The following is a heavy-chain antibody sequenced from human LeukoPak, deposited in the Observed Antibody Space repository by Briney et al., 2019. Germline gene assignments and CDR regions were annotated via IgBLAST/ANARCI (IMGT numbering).Heavy chain of an antibody. CDR1: GFTFNNYG. CDR3: AKIERATLSFDY. V-gene: IGHV3-30*18. D-gene: IGHD1-26*01. CDR2: ISYDGRNK. J-gene: IGHJ4*02. Sequence: GGSLRLSCAASGFTFNNYGMHWVRQAPGKGLEWVAVISYDGRNKHYPDSVRGRFTISRDNSKNTLYLQMNSLRAEDTAVYYCAKIERATLSFDYWGQGTLVTVSS.